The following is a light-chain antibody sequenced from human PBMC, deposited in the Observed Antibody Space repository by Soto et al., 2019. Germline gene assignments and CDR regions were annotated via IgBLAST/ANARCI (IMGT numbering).Light chain of an antibody. CDR1: QSVLYSSNNKNY. J-gene: IGKJ3*01. CDR3: QQYYSTPFT. CDR2: WAS. V-gene: IGKV4-1*01. Sequence: DIVMTQSPDSLAVSLGERATINCKSSQSVLYSSNNKNYLAWYQQKPGQPPKLLIYWASTRESGVPDRFSGSGSGTDFHLTIRRLPAEDVAVYYCQQYYSTPFTFGPGTKVDIK.